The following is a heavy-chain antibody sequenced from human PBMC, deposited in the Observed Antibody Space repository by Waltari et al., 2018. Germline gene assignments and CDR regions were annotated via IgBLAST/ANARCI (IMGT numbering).Heavy chain of an antibody. CDR1: GYTFTGYY. CDR2: SNAYSGRT. Sequence: QVQLVQSGAEVKKPGASVKVSCKASGYTFTGYYMHWVRQAPGQGLEWMGRSNAYSGRTNYAQKFQGKVTITRDTASSTAYMELSRLRSDDTAVYYCAVYCSSTSCLVDYWGQGTLVTVSS. V-gene: IGHV1-2*06. J-gene: IGHJ4*02. D-gene: IGHD2-2*01. CDR3: AVYCSSTSCLVDY.